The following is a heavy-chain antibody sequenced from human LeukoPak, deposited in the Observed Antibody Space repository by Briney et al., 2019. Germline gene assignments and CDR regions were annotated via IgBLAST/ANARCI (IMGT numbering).Heavy chain of an antibody. CDR2: INHSGST. Sequence: SETLSLTCAVYGGSFSGYYWSWIRQPPGKGLEWIGEINHSGSTNYNPSLKSRVTMSVDTTKNQFSLKLSSVTAADTAVYYCARGIFDYMDVWGKGTTVIVSS. D-gene: IGHD3-3*01. CDR3: ARGIFDYMDV. J-gene: IGHJ6*03. CDR1: GGSFSGYY. V-gene: IGHV4-34*01.